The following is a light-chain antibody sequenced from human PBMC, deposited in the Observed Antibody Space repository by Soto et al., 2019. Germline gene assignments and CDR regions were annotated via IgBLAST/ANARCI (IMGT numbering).Light chain of an antibody. V-gene: IGLV2-14*01. CDR3: SSYTSSNTVI. CDR2: EVT. J-gene: IGLJ2*01. Sequence: QSALTQPASVSGSPGQSITISCTGTSSDVGGHNYVSWYQQHPGKAPKLIIYEVTNRPFGLTNRFSGSKSGNTAYLTISGLQAEDEADYYCSSYTSSNTVIFGGGTKVTVL. CDR1: SSDVGGHNY.